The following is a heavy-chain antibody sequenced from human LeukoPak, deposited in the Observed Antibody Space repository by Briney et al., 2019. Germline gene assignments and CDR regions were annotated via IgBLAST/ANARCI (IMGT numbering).Heavy chain of an antibody. CDR2: ISGSGGST. V-gene: IGHV3-23*01. J-gene: IGHJ4*02. CDR3: VKDVDILY. CDR1: GFTFSNSA. D-gene: IGHD5-12*01. Sequence: GGSLRLSCAASGFTFSNSAMSWVRQAPGKELEWVAAISGSGGSTSYADSVKGRFTISRDNSKNTLYLQMNTLRAEDTAVYYCVKDVDILYWGQGTLVTVSS.